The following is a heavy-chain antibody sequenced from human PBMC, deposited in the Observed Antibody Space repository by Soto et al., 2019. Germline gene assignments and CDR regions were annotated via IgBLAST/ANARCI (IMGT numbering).Heavy chain of an antibody. CDR3: ATDPMTGYLHFDY. Sequence: QIQLVQAGAEAKKPGASVKVTCRASGYTFTNSGISWVRQAPGQGLEWMGWIHTYNGNTHYRQKLQGRVTMTTDTSPRTPYMELTSLRSDDTAVDYCATDPMTGYLHFDYWGQGTLVTVSS. D-gene: IGHD3-9*01. CDR2: IHTYNGNT. CDR1: GYTFTNSG. V-gene: IGHV1-18*01. J-gene: IGHJ4*02.